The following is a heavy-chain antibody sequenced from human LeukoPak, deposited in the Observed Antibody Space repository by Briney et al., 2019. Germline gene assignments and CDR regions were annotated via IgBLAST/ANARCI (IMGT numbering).Heavy chain of an antibody. J-gene: IGHJ5*02. CDR3: AGPGDSSSWYVWWFDP. CDR2: IIPILGIA. Sequence: SLKVSCKASGGTFSSYAISWVRQAPGQGLEWMGRIIPILGIANYAQKFQGRVTITADKSTSTAYMELSSLRSEDTAVYYCAGPGDSSSWYVWWFDPWGQGTLVTVSS. V-gene: IGHV1-69*04. D-gene: IGHD6-13*01. CDR1: GGTFSSYA.